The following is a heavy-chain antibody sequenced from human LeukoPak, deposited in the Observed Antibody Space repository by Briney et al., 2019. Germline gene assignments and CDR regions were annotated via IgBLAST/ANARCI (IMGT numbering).Heavy chain of an antibody. J-gene: IGHJ6*02. Sequence: GGSLRLSCAASGFTVSSNYMSWVRQAPGKGLEWVSVIYSGGDTYYADSVKGRFTISRDNSKNTLYLQMKSLRAEDTAVYYCARDCSGSHVQLCGMDVWGQGTTVTVSS. D-gene: IGHD1-26*01. CDR3: ARDCSGSHVQLCGMDV. CDR1: GFTVSSNY. CDR2: IYSGGDT. V-gene: IGHV3-53*01.